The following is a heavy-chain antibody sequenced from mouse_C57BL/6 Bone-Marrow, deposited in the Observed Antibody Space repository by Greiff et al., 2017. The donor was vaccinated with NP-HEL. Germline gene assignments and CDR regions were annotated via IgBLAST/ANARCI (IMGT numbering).Heavy chain of an antibody. Sequence: EVKLMESGPGLAKPSQTLTLTCSVTGYSITSDYWNWIRKFPGNKLEYMGYISYSGSTYYNPSLKSRSSITRDTSKNQYYLQLNSVTTEDTATYYCARSPLWLRRNYYAMDYWGQGTSVTVSS. CDR3: ARSPLWLRRNYYAMDY. D-gene: IGHD2-2*01. CDR2: ISYSGST. J-gene: IGHJ4*01. CDR1: GYSITSDY. V-gene: IGHV3-8*01.